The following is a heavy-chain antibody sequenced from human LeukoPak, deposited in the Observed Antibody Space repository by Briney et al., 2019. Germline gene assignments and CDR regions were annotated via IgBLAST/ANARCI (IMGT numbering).Heavy chain of an antibody. D-gene: IGHD2-21*02. Sequence: ASVKDSSKASGYTFTVHSIHWVRQAPGQGLEWMGWVSPNSGGTKYAQKFQGRVTMTRDTSISTAYMELTSLTSDDTAVYYCARDPGVTNWFDPWGQGTLVTVSS. CDR2: VSPNSGGT. J-gene: IGHJ5*02. CDR1: GYTFTVHS. CDR3: ARDPGVTNWFDP. V-gene: IGHV1-2*02.